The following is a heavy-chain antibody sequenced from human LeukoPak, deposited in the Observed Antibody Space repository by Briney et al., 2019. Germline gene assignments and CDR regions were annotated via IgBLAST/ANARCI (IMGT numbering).Heavy chain of an antibody. V-gene: IGHV3-11*04. CDR1: GFTFSDYY. D-gene: IGHD2-15*01. J-gene: IGHJ4*02. Sequence: GGSLRLSCAASGFTFSDYYMSWIRQAPGKGLEWISYISSSGKTVFYADSAKGRFTISRDNAKNSLFLQVNSLRAEDTALYYCARLGYCNTGSCYSLDYWGQGTLVTVSS. CDR3: ARLGYCNTGSCYSLDY. CDR2: ISSSGKTV.